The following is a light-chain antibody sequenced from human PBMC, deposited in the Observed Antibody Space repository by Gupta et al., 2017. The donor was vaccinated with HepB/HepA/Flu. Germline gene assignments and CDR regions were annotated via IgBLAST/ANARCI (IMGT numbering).Light chain of an antibody. V-gene: IGKV3-15*01. J-gene: IGKJ4*01. Sequence: EIVLTQSPATLSVSPGERATLYCRTTQRISNKLAWYQQRPGQVPRLLIYDASTRATGVPPRFTGSGSGTDFTLTIDYLRSDDFAVYFCQQYATWVTFGEGTKVEV. CDR1: QRISNK. CDR2: DAS. CDR3: QQYATWVT.